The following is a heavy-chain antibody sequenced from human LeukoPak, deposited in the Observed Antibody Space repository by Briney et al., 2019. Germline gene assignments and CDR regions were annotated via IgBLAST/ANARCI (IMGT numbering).Heavy chain of an antibody. Sequence: ESGGGLVQPGGSLRLSCAASGFTFSSYWMSWVRQAPGKGLEWVANIKQDGSEKYYVDSVKGRFTISRDNAKNSLYLQMNSLRAEDTAVYYCARKPISSSWYWFDPWGQGTLVTVSS. CDR1: GFTFSSYW. V-gene: IGHV3-7*01. D-gene: IGHD6-13*01. CDR3: ARKPISSSWYWFDP. J-gene: IGHJ5*02. CDR2: IKQDGSEK.